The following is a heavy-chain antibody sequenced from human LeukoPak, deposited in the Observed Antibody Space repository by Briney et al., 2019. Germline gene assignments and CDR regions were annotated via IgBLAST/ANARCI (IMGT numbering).Heavy chain of an antibody. Sequence: SETLSLTCAVYGGSFSGYYWSWIRQPPGKGLEWIGEINHSGSTNYNPSLKSRVTISVDTSKIQFSLKLSSVTAADTAVYYCARSDGYGLVGIWGQGTMVTVSS. CDR3: ARSDGYGLVGI. CDR1: GGSFSGYY. V-gene: IGHV4-34*01. CDR2: INHSGST. J-gene: IGHJ3*02. D-gene: IGHD3-10*01.